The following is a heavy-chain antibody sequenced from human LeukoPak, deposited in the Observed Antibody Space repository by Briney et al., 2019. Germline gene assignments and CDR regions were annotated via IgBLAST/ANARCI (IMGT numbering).Heavy chain of an antibody. Sequence: SETLSLTCAVYGGSFSGYYWSWIRQPPGKGLEWIGEINHSGSTYYNPSLKSRVTISVDTSKNQFSLKLSSVTAADTAVYYCATLSPAAGSDYWGQGTLVTVSS. V-gene: IGHV4-34*01. J-gene: IGHJ4*02. CDR2: INHSGST. CDR1: GGSFSGYY. CDR3: ATLSPAAGSDY. D-gene: IGHD6-13*01.